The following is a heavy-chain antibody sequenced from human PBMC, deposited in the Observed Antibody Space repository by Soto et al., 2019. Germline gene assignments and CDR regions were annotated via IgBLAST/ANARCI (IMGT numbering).Heavy chain of an antibody. V-gene: IGHV3-30*18. CDR1: GFTFSSYG. J-gene: IGHJ4*02. CDR2: ISYDGSNK. Sequence: GGSLRLSCAASGFTFSSYGMHWVRQAPGKGLEWVAVISYDGSNKYYADSVKGRFTISRDNSKNTLYLQMNSLRAEDTAVYYCAKGYYFDYWGQGTLVTVSS. CDR3: AKGYYFDY.